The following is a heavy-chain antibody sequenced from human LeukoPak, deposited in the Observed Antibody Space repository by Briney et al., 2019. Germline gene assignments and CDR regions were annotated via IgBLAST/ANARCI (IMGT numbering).Heavy chain of an antibody. Sequence: PSDTLSLTCAVYGGSFSGYYWSWIRQPPGKGLEWIGEINHSGSTNYNPSLKRRVTISVHTSKNQFSLKLSPVTAADTAVYYCARGRAGSRYWGQGTLVTVSS. V-gene: IGHV4-34*01. CDR3: ARGRAGSRY. CDR2: INHSGST. CDR1: GGSFSGYY. D-gene: IGHD3-10*01. J-gene: IGHJ4*02.